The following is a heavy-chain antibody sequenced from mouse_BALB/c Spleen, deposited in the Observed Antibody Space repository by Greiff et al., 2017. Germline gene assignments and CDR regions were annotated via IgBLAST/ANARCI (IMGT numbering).Heavy chain of an antibody. CDR3: ERQGRIGGYYWFAY. J-gene: IGHJ3*01. V-gene: IGHV5-6*03. D-gene: IGHD1-1*01. CDR1: GFTFSSYA. Sequence: DVKLVESGGGLVKPGGSLKLSCAASGFTFSSYAMSWVRQSPEKRLEWVATISSGGSYTYYPDSVKGRFTISRDNAKNTLYLQRSSLKSEDTDMYYCERQGRIGGYYWFAYWGQGTLVTVSA. CDR2: ISSGGSYT.